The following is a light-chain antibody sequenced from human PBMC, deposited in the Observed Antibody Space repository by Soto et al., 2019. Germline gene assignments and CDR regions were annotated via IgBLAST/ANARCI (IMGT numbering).Light chain of an antibody. Sequence: EIVMTQSPATLSVSPGERATLSCRASQSVRTYLAWYQQKPGQAPRLLIYGASTRASDIPARFSGSGSGTNFTLAISSLQSEDFAVYYCQQYAYWPETFGQGTKVDIK. CDR3: QQYAYWPET. J-gene: IGKJ1*01. V-gene: IGKV3D-15*01. CDR2: GAS. CDR1: QSVRTY.